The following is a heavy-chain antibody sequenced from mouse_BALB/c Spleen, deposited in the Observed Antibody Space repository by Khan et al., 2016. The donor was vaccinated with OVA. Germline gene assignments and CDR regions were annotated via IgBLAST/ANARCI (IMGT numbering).Heavy chain of an antibody. Sequence: QVQLKQSGPGLVAPSQSLSITCTVSGFSLTGYGVNWVRQPPGKGLEWLGMIWGDGSTDYNSALKSRRSISKDNSKSQVFLKMNSLQTDDTARYYCASAYYYGRALDYWGQGTSVTVSS. CDR2: IWGDGST. V-gene: IGHV2-6-7*01. D-gene: IGHD1-1*01. CDR1: GFSLTGYG. J-gene: IGHJ4*01. CDR3: ASAYYYGRALDY.